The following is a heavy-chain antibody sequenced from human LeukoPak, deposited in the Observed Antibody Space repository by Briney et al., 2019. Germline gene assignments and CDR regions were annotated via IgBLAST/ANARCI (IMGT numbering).Heavy chain of an antibody. CDR1: GLTFSTYS. Sequence: GGSLRLSCAVSGLTFSTYSMTWVRQGPGKGLEWVSSTYNNGAKIFYADSVKGRFTISRDNSKNMLYLQMNSLRVEDTAVYYCAKDVAPDSGWDLDYWGQGTLVTVSS. D-gene: IGHD6-19*01. V-gene: IGHV3-23*01. CDR3: AKDVAPDSGWDLDY. CDR2: TYNNGAKI. J-gene: IGHJ4*02.